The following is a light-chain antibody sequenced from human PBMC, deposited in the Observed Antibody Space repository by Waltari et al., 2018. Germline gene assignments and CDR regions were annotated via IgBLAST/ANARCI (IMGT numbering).Light chain of an antibody. Sequence: DSLLTQSPGTLSLTPGERATLSCRASQNVRRDYLAWYQHKPGLAPRLLIFGASRSAAGIPERFSGTGSGTDFTLTISRLEPEDFALYYCQHYGSSLWTFGQGTKVEIK. CDR2: GAS. V-gene: IGKV3-20*01. CDR1: QNVRRDY. J-gene: IGKJ1*01. CDR3: QHYGSSLWT.